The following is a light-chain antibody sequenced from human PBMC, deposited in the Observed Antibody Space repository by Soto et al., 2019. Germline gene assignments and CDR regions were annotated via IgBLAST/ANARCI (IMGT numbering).Light chain of an antibody. CDR1: QSVSSN. CDR3: QPYDNWPAT. Sequence: ITQSPATLSGSPGERATLSCRASQSVSSNLAWYQQKPGQAPRLLIYGASTWATGIPARFSGSGSGTEFTLTFSSLKSENFAVYYCQPYDNWPATFGQGTKVDIK. J-gene: IGKJ1*01. V-gene: IGKV3-15*01. CDR2: GAS.